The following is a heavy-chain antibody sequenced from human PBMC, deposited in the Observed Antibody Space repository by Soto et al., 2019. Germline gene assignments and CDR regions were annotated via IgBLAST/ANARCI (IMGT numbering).Heavy chain of an antibody. Sequence: ASVKVSCKASGYTFTSYGISWVRQAPGQGLEWMGWNSAYNGNTNYAQKLQGRVTMTTDTSTSTAYMELRSLRSDDTAVYYCARGSRRASYCSSTSCFSFDYWGQGTLVTVSS. J-gene: IGHJ4*02. CDR3: ARGSRRASYCSSTSCFSFDY. V-gene: IGHV1-18*01. D-gene: IGHD2-2*01. CDR1: GYTFTSYG. CDR2: NSAYNGNT.